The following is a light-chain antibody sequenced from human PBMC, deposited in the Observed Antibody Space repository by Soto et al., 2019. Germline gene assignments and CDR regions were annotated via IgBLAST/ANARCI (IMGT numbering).Light chain of an antibody. CDR1: QNIRGY. V-gene: IGKV1-39*01. CDR2: AAS. Sequence: DIQMTQSPSSLSASVRDRVTITCRASQNIRGYLNWYQQKPGKAPKLLIYAASSLQSGIPSRFSGSGYGTAFTLNIRSLKSEDFAVYHCQQYNNWPPFDFGNGTKGDIK. J-gene: IGKJ3*01. CDR3: QQYNNWPPFD.